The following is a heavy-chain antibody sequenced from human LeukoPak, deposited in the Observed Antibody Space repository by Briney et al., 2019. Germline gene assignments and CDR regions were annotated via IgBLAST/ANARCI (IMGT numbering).Heavy chain of an antibody. CDR3: ARDSSIVVVVAATRGWFDP. CDR2: IYHSGST. D-gene: IGHD2-15*01. J-gene: IGHJ5*02. V-gene: IGHV4-59*12. CDR1: GGSISSYY. Sequence: SETLSLTCTVSGGSISSYYWSWIRQPPGKGLEWIGSIYHSGSTYYNPSLESRVTISVDTSKNQFSLKLSSVTAADTAVYYCARDSSIVVVVAATRGWFDPWGQGTLVTVSS.